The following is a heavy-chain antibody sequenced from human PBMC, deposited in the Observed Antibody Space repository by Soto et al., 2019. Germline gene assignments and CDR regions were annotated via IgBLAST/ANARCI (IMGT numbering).Heavy chain of an antibody. J-gene: IGHJ3*02. CDR1: GFSFTTSD. CDR2: IGSVGGDT. Sequence: GGSLRLSCSASGFSFTTSDIHWVRQAPGKRLEWVSTIGSVGGDTYYADSVKGRFTIYRDDSKNTLGLQMNSLRAEDTAIYFCAKDMVNANSVWDPFDIWGQGTMVTVSS. CDR3: AKDMVNANSVWDPFDI. V-gene: IGHV3-23*01. D-gene: IGHD2-8*01.